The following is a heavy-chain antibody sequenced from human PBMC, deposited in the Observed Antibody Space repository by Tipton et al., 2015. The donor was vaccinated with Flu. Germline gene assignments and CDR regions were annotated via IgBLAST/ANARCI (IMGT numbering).Heavy chain of an antibody. CDR3: ARALVGATTVYFDY. CDR1: GGSISSYY. CDR2: IYYSGST. D-gene: IGHD1-26*01. V-gene: IGHV4-59*01. J-gene: IGHJ4*02. Sequence: TLSLTCTVSGGSISSYYWSWIRQPPGKGLEWIGYIYYSGSTNYNPSLKSRVTISVDTSKNQFSLELSSVTAADTAGYYCARALVGATTVYFDYWGQGTLVTVSS.